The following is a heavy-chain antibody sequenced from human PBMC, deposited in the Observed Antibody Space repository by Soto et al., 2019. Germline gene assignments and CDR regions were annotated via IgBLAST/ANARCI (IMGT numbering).Heavy chain of an antibody. V-gene: IGHV3-15*01. CDR3: TTNSVTNFYYYGMEV. CDR2: IKTNIDGGRI. CDR1: GFTFSNGW. Sequence: EVQLVESGGGLVKPGGSLRLSCEGSGFTFSNGWMTWVRQAPGKGLEWVGRIKTNIDGGRIDYAAPVKGRFTISRDDSKNPLYLQMNSLKTEDTAVYYCTTNSVTNFYYYGMEVWGLGTTVTVSS. J-gene: IGHJ6*02.